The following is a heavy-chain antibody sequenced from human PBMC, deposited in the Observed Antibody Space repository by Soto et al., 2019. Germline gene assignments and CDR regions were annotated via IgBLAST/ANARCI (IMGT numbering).Heavy chain of an antibody. CDR3: ARPRSNTIFGVVMSPYDAFDI. CDR2: IYPGDSDT. V-gene: IGHV5-51*01. CDR1: GYSFTSYL. Sequence: GESLKSSCKGSGYSFTSYLSGWVRQMPGKGLEWMGIIYPGDSDTRYSPSFQGQVTISADKSISTAYLQWSSLKASDTAMYYCARPRSNTIFGVVMSPYDAFDIWGQGTMVTVSS. D-gene: IGHD3-3*01. J-gene: IGHJ3*02.